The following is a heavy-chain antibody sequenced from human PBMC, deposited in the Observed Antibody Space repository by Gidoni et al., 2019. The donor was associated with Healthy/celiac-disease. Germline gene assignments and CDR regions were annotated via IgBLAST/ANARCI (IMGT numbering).Heavy chain of an antibody. CDR3: TTVQNSSSWYYYYYYYGMDV. CDR2: IKSKTDGGTT. Sequence: APGKGLEWVGRIKSKTDGGTTDYAAPVKGRFTISRDDSKNTLYLQMNSLNTEYTAVYYCTTVQNSSSWYYYYYYYGMDVWGQGTTVTVSS. D-gene: IGHD6-13*01. J-gene: IGHJ6*02. V-gene: IGHV3-15*07.